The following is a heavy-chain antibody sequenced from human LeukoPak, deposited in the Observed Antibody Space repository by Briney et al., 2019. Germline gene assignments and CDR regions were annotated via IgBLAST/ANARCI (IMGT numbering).Heavy chain of an antibody. J-gene: IGHJ4*02. V-gene: IGHV3-33*01. CDR1: GFIFSYYG. CDR2: IWPDGTIQ. D-gene: IGHD2-8*02. CDR3: ARHNHDWGWDF. Sequence: GGSLRLSCAASGFIFSYYGMHWVRQAPGKGLEWLAVIWPDGTIQYYADPVKGRFTISRDNSKNTLYLELTGLRADDSAVYYCARHNHDWGWDFWGQGAQVTVSS.